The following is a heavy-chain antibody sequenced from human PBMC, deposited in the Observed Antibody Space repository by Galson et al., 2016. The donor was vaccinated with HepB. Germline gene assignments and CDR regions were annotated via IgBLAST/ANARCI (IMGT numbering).Heavy chain of an antibody. CDR1: GFTFSSYA. V-gene: IGHV3-30-3*01. D-gene: IGHD5-24*01. CDR3: ARGGDGYNLKSYFDY. Sequence: SLRLSCAASGFTFSSYAMHWVRQAPGKGLEWGAVISYDGSNKYYADSVKGRFTISRDNSKNTLYLQMNSLRAEDTAMYYCARGGDGYNLKSYFDYWGQGTLVTVSS. J-gene: IGHJ4*02. CDR2: ISYDGSNK.